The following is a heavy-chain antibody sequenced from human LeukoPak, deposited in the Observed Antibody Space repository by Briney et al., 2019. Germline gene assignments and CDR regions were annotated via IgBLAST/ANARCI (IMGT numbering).Heavy chain of an antibody. V-gene: IGHV4-59*12. Sequence: SETLSLTCTVSGGSISSYYWSWIRQPPGKGLEWIGYIYYSGTTNYNPSLKSRVTISVDTSKNQFSLKLSSVTAADTAVYYCARGLSGSSSEFDYWGQGTLVTVSS. CDR1: GGSISSYY. J-gene: IGHJ4*02. CDR3: ARGLSGSSSEFDY. D-gene: IGHD6-6*01. CDR2: IYYSGTT.